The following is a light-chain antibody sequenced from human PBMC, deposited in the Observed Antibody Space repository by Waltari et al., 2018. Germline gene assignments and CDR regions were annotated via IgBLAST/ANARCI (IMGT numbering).Light chain of an antibody. Sequence: EVVVTQSPATLSLSLGERVSLSCRASQNVTNNFAWFQQRPGQAPRLLIYTASTMATDIPARFSGSGSGTEFTLTINSLQPEDLAIYYCQVHNNGLWTFGQGTKV. CDR2: TAS. CDR3: QVHNNGLWT. CDR1: QNVTNN. V-gene: IGKV3-15*01. J-gene: IGKJ1*01.